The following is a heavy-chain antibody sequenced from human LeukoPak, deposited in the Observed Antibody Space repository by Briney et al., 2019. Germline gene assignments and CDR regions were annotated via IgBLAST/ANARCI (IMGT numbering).Heavy chain of an antibody. V-gene: IGHV4-39*07. Sequence: SETLSLTCIVSVGSLRSSSYYWGWIRQPPGTGLEWLGNIYYSGSTYFNPSLKSRVTISVDTSKNQFSLKLSSVTAADTAVYYCARMPWIQLWHYYYYYMDVWGKGTTVTVSS. CDR3: ARMPWIQLWHYYYYYMDV. J-gene: IGHJ6*03. D-gene: IGHD5-18*01. CDR1: VGSLRSSSYY. CDR2: IYYSGST.